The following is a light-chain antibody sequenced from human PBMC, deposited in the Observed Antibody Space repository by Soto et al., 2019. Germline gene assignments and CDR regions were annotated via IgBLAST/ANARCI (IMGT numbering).Light chain of an antibody. CDR1: SGHSSYA. CDR3: QTWGTGIRV. CDR2: LNSDGSH. J-gene: IGLJ3*02. V-gene: IGLV4-69*01. Sequence: QLVLTQSPSASASLGASVKLTCTLSSGHSSYAIAWHQQQPEKGPRYLMRLNSDGSHNKGDGIPGRFSGSSSGAERYLTISSLQSEDEADYYCQTWGTGIRVFGGGTKLTVL.